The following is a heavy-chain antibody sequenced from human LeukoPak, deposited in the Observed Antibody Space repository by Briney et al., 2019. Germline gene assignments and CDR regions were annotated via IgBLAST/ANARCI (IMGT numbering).Heavy chain of an antibody. Sequence: HSGGSLRLSCAASGFTVSSNYMSWVRQAPGKGLEWVSVIYSGGSTYYADSVRGRFAISRDNSKNSLFLQMNSLRVEDTAVYYCAREVAFEIRSGDLDSQNAYYYGMDVWGQGTTVTVSS. D-gene: IGHD2-2*03. J-gene: IGHJ6*02. CDR1: GFTVSSNY. CDR2: IYSGGST. CDR3: AREVAFEIRSGDLDSQNAYYYGMDV. V-gene: IGHV3-66*01.